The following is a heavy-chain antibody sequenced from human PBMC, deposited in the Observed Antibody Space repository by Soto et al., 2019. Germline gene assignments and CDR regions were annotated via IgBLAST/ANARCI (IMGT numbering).Heavy chain of an antibody. CDR2: IIPIFGTA. Sequence: SVKVSCKASGGTFSSYAISWVRQAPGQGLEWMGGIIPIFGTANYAQKFQGGVTITADESTSTAYMELSSLRSEDTAVYYCASFPDYYDSSGWEDYWGQGTLVTVSS. D-gene: IGHD3-22*01. J-gene: IGHJ4*02. CDR1: GGTFSSYA. CDR3: ASFPDYYDSSGWEDY. V-gene: IGHV1-69*13.